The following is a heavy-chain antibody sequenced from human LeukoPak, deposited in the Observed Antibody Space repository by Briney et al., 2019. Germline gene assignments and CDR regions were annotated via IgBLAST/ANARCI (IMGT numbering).Heavy chain of an antibody. V-gene: IGHV1-2*02. J-gene: IGHJ4*02. Sequence: ASVKVSCKASGYTFTGYYMHWVRQAPGQGLEWMGWINPNSGGTNYAQKFQGRVTMTRDTSISTAYMELSRLRSDDTAVYYCARDESVLWLGELLYLFDYWGQGTLVTVSS. D-gene: IGHD3-10*01. CDR2: INPNSGGT. CDR3: ARDESVLWLGELLYLFDY. CDR1: GYTFTGYY.